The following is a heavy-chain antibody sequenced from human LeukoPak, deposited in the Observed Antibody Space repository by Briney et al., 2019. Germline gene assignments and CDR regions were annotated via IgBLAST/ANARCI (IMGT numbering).Heavy chain of an antibody. V-gene: IGHV4-30-4*01. Sequence: PSETLSLTCTVSGGSISSGDYYWSWIRQPPGKGLEWIGYIYYSGSTYYNPSLKSRVTISVDTSKNQFSLKLSSVTAADTAVYYCARVVYYGSGSYPPYYFDYWGQGTLVTVSS. CDR2: IYYSGST. CDR1: GGSISSGDYY. J-gene: IGHJ4*02. CDR3: ARVVYYGSGSYPPYYFDY. D-gene: IGHD3-10*01.